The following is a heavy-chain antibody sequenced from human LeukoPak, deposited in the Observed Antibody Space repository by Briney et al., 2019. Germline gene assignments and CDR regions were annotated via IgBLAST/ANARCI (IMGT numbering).Heavy chain of an antibody. Sequence: SETLSLTCTVSGGSISSSSYYWGWIRQPPGTGLEWIGSIYYSGSTYYNPSLKSRVTISVDTSKNQFSLKLSSVTAADTAVYYCARQPTYYYGSGSDYWGQGTLVTVSS. J-gene: IGHJ4*02. V-gene: IGHV4-39*01. CDR3: ARQPTYYYGSGSDY. D-gene: IGHD3-10*01. CDR2: IYYSGST. CDR1: GGSISSSSYY.